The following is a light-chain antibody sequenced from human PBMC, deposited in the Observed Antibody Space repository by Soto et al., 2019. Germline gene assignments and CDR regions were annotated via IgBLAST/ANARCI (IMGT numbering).Light chain of an antibody. CDR3: QQYGYPQLT. CDR2: GAS. V-gene: IGKV3-20*01. CDR1: QSISSNY. Sequence: EIVLTQSPGTLSLSPGETVTLSCRASQSISSNYVAWFQHKPGHAPRLLIYGASSRAPGIPERFSGSGSGTDFSLTINRLEPEDSAVFYCQQYGYPQLTFGGGTKVEIK. J-gene: IGKJ4*01.